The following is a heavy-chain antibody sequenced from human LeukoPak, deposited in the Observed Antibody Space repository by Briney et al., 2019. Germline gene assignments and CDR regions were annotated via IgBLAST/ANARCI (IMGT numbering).Heavy chain of an antibody. Sequence: SQTLSLTCTVSGGSISRSSHYWGRIRQPPGKGLEWIGSIYYSGSTYYNPSLKSRVTISVDTSKNQFSLKLTSVTAADTAVYYCARRNGDLRAFDLWGQGTVVTVSS. CDR2: IYYSGST. CDR1: GGSISRSSHY. V-gene: IGHV4-39*01. J-gene: IGHJ3*01. D-gene: IGHD4-17*01. CDR3: ARRNGDLRAFDL.